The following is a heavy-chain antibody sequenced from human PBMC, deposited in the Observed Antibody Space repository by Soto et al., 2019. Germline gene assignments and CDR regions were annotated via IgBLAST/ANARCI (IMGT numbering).Heavy chain of an antibody. Sequence: GALVKASCKSSGYTFTSYYMHWVRQAPGQGLEWMGWINPNSGGTNYAQKFQGWVTMTRDTSISTAYMELSRLRSDDTAVYYCASSSSWYNNWFDPWGQGTLVTVSS. CDR2: INPNSGGT. J-gene: IGHJ5*02. CDR1: GYTFTSYY. V-gene: IGHV1-2*04. D-gene: IGHD6-13*01. CDR3: ASSSSWYNNWFDP.